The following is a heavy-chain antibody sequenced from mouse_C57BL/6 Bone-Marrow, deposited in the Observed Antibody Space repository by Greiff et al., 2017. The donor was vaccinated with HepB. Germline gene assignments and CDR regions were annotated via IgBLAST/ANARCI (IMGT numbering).Heavy chain of an antibody. J-gene: IGHJ2*01. CDR3: AREGYYSNY. CDR2: ISSGGSYT. Sequence: DVQLVESGGDLVKPGGSLKLSCAASGFTFSSYGMSWVRQTPDKRLEWVATISSGGSYTYYPDSVKGRFTISRDNAKNTLYLQMSSLKSEDTAMYYCAREGYYSNYWGQGTTLTVSS. CDR1: GFTFSSYG. D-gene: IGHD2-12*01. V-gene: IGHV5-6*01.